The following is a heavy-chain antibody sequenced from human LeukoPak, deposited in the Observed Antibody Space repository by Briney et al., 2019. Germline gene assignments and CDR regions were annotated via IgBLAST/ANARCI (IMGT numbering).Heavy chain of an antibody. CDR2: IYSGGST. CDR3: ATCADSGNYFPDC. D-gene: IGHD1-26*01. J-gene: IGHJ4*02. CDR1: VDSDSVTN. V-gene: IGHV3-53*01. Sequence: PGGSLRLSCTASVDSDSVTNMRWVHQAPGKALERVSIIYSGGSTYYADSVKGRFTISRDNSRHNSRNTLFLQMNGMGVDYSAVDYCATCADSGNYFPDCWGQGTLVTVSS.